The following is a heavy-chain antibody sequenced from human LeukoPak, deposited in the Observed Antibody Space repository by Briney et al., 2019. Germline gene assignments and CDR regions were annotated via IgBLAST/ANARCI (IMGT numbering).Heavy chain of an antibody. CDR1: GGSISSYY. CDR2: IYTSGST. V-gene: IGHV4-4*07. Sequence: SETLSLTCTVSGGSISSYYWSWIRQPAGKGLEWIGRIYTSGSTNYNPSLKSRVTMSVDTSKNQLSLKMSSVTAADTAVYYCARVEEGYGSGRRENYYYYYMDVWGKGTTVTISS. J-gene: IGHJ6*03. CDR3: ARVEEGYGSGRRENYYYYYMDV. D-gene: IGHD3-10*01.